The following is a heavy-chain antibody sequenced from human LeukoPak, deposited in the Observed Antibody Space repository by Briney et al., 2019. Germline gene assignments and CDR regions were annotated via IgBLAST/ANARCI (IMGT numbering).Heavy chain of an antibody. CDR3: AGVGGGYSYGPPDH. Sequence: PGGSLRLSCAASGFTFDDYGMSWVRQAPGKGLEWVSGINWNGGSTGYADSVKGRFTISRDNAKNSLYLQMNSLRAEDTALYYCAGVGGGYSYGPPDHWGQGTLVTVSS. CDR1: GFTFDDYG. V-gene: IGHV3-20*04. J-gene: IGHJ4*02. D-gene: IGHD5-18*01. CDR2: INWNGGST.